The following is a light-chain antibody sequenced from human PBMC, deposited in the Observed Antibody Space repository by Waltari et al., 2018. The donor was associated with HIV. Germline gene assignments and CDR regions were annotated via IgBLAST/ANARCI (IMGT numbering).Light chain of an antibody. CDR3: GTWDSSLSAVV. Sequence: QSVLTQPPSVSAAPGQKVTISCSGSTSNIGNNYVSWYQQLPGTAPKLLISDNNKRPSGIPDRSSGSKSGTSATLGITGLQTGDEADYYCGTWDSSLSAVVFGGGTK. J-gene: IGLJ2*01. CDR1: TSNIGNNY. CDR2: DNN. V-gene: IGLV1-51*01.